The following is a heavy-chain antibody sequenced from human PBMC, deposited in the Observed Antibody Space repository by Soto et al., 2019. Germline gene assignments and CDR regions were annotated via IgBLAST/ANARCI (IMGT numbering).Heavy chain of an antibody. D-gene: IGHD2-15*01. CDR1: GYSFTRYG. J-gene: IGHJ6*02. Sequence: ASVKVSCKASGYSFTRYGISWVRQAPGQGLEWMGWISGHNGNTNYAQKLQDRVAMTTDTSTNTAYMELRSLRSDDTAVYYCARDRDCSGGTCYSSDGMDVWGQGTTVTVSS. V-gene: IGHV1-18*01. CDR3: ARDRDCSGGTCYSSDGMDV. CDR2: ISGHNGNT.